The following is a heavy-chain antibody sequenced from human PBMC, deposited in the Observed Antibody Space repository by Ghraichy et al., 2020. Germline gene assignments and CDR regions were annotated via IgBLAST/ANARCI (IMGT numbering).Heavy chain of an antibody. CDR3: ARYGAVAGGGSYGFDI. V-gene: IGHV3-74*03. CDR1: GSTFSSYW. J-gene: IGHJ3*02. D-gene: IGHD6-19*01. CDR2: ISPDGRIT. Sequence: GGSLRLSCAASGSTFSSYWMHWVRQAPGKGLVWVSQISPDGRITTYADSVKGRFTVSRDNAETTMFLQMNSLRAEDTAVYYCARYGAVAGGGSYGFDIWGQGTMVTISS.